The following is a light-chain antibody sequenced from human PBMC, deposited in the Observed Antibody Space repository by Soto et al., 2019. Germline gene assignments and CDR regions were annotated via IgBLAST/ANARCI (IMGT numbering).Light chain of an antibody. Sequence: DIQMTQSPSSLSASVGDRVIITCRASQGIGDDLGWYQQKPGKAPKRLIYAASSLQSGVPSRFSGSGSGTYFTLTISSLQPDDFASYYCLQHNTYPWTFGSGTKVEVK. CDR1: QGIGDD. V-gene: IGKV1-17*01. J-gene: IGKJ1*01. CDR3: LQHNTYPWT. CDR2: AAS.